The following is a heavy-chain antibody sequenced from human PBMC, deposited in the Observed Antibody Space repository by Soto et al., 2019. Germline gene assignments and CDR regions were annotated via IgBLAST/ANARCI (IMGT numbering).Heavy chain of an antibody. V-gene: IGHV4-39*01. CDR3: ARSWQLARFDL. CDR2: IYYSGST. Sequence: PSETLSLTCTFSVVSIRTSTYSCGWIRQPPGKGLEWIGTIYYSGSTNYNPSLQSRVTISVDTSRNQFSLKLNSVTASDTALYYCARSWQLARFDLWGQGTLVTVSS. J-gene: IGHJ5*02. D-gene: IGHD1-1*01. CDR1: VVSIRTSTYS.